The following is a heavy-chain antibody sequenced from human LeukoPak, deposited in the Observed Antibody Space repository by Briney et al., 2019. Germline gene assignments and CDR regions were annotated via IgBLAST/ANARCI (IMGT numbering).Heavy chain of an antibody. J-gene: IGHJ6*03. CDR2: IFDRGTT. CDR1: GTSIKTYY. CDR3: ARGGRSRGSMSFYYMDV. D-gene: IGHD3-10*01. Sequence: SETLSLTCNVSGTSIKTYYWSWIRQPPGKGLEWIGYIFDRGTTNYNPSLESRVTISAETSKNQVSLKVKSVTAADTAVYYCARGGRSRGSMSFYYMDVWGKGATVTISS. V-gene: IGHV4-59*01.